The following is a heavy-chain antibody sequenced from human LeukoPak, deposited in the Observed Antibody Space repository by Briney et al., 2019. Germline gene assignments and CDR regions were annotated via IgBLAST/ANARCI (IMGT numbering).Heavy chain of an antibody. CDR2: ISAYNGNT. V-gene: IGHV1-18*01. Sequence: ASVKVSCKASGYTFTSYGISWVRQAPGQGREWMGWISAYNGNTNYAQKLQGRVTMTTDTSTSTAYMELRSLRSDDTAVYYCARKSYDFWSGYYSFYYYYYMDVWGKGTTVTVSS. CDR1: GYTFTSYG. J-gene: IGHJ6*03. CDR3: ARKSYDFWSGYYSFYYYYYMDV. D-gene: IGHD3-3*01.